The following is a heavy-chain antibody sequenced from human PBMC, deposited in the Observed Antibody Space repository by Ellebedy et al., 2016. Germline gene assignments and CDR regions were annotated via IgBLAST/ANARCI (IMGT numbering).Heavy chain of an antibody. CDR2: IFHSRTT. V-gene: IGHV4-4*02. CDR1: SVSISSGNW. D-gene: IGHD3-3*01. J-gene: IGHJ6*03. Sequence: GSLRLXCAVSSVSISSGNWWNWVRPPPGKRLGWPGEIFHSRTTNYNQSLKSRITISLDTSKNQFSLHLSSVTAADTAVYYCARLEGFWGGYYNYYMDVWGQGTTVTVSS. CDR3: ARLEGFWGGYYNYYMDV.